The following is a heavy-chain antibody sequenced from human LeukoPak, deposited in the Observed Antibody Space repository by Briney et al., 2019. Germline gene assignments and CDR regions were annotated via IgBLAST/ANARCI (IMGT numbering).Heavy chain of an antibody. D-gene: IGHD2-15*01. CDR2: ISGSGGST. CDR1: GFTFSSYA. V-gene: IGHV3-23*01. CDR3: AKDFCSGGSCYSGLAY. J-gene: IGHJ4*02. Sequence: GGSLRLSCAASGFTFSSYAMSWVRQAPGKGLEWVSVISGSGGSTYYADSVKGRFTISRDNSKSTLYLQMNSLRAEDTAIYFCAKDFCSGGSCYSGLAYWGQGTLVTVSS.